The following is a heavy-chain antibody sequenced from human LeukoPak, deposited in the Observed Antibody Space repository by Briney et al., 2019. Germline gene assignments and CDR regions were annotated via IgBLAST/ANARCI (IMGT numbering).Heavy chain of an antibody. V-gene: IGHV3-48*01. CDR1: GFTFSRYA. CDR2: ISTSISTI. Sequence: GGSLRLSCTASGFTFSRYAMNWVRQAPGKGLEWVSYISTSISTIYYADSVKGRFTISRDNAKNSLYLQMNSLRAEDTAVYYCARDAAWSGYYDAFDIWGQGTWSPSLQ. CDR3: ARDAAWSGYYDAFDI. D-gene: IGHD3-3*01. J-gene: IGHJ3*02.